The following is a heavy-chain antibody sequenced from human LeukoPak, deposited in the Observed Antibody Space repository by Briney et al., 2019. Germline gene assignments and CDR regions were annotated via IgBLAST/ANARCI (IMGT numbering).Heavy chain of an antibody. Sequence: GGSLRLSCAASGFTLSSYWMYWVRQAPEKGLVWVSRINIDGSSTMYADSVKGRFTISRDNAKNTLYLQMNSLRAEDTAVYYCARGGYYDSSGYYYPPGDYWGQGTLVTVSS. D-gene: IGHD3-22*01. CDR1: GFTLSSYW. CDR3: ARGGYYDSSGYYYPPGDY. V-gene: IGHV3-74*03. J-gene: IGHJ4*02. CDR2: INIDGSST.